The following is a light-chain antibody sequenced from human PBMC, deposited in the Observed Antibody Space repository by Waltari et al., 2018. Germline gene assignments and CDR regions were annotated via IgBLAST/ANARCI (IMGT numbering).Light chain of an antibody. J-gene: IGKJ1*01. CDR1: QSIRSNY. Sequence: EIVLTQSPGTLSLSPGERATLSCRACQSIRSNYLAWFQKKPGQAPRLLIYGAFDRATGIPDRFSGSGSGTDFTLTISRLEPEDFAVYYCQQYHTTSWTFGQGTKVEI. CDR2: GAF. CDR3: QQYHTTSWT. V-gene: IGKV3-20*01.